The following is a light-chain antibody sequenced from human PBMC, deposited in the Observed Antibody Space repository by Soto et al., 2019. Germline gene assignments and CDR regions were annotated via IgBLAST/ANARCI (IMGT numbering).Light chain of an antibody. CDR1: QTSGSDF. Sequence: EIVLTQSPGTLSLSPGERATLSCKTSQTSGSDFLAWYQHKPGQAPMLLIYASSNRATGIPDRFSGSASGPDFTLTINRLEPEDFAVYYCQLYGISPQFGQGTRLE. J-gene: IGKJ5*01. V-gene: IGKV3-20*01. CDR3: QLYGISPQ. CDR2: ASS.